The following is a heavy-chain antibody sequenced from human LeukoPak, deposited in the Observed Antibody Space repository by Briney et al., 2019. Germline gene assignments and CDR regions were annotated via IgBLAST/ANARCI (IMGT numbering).Heavy chain of an antibody. CDR3: ARDGIDSIYYFDY. Sequence: GGSLRLSCETSGFIFSNRWMTWVRQAPGKGLEWVAFIRYDGSNKYYADSVKGRFTISRDNAKNTLYLQMNSLRAEDTAVYYCARDGIDSIYYFDYWGQGTLVTVSS. CDR2: IRYDGSNK. CDR1: GFIFSNRW. J-gene: IGHJ4*02. D-gene: IGHD3-3*01. V-gene: IGHV3-30*02.